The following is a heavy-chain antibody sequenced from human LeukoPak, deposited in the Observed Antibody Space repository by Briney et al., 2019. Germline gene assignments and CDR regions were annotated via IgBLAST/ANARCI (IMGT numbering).Heavy chain of an antibody. V-gene: IGHV3-30-3*01. CDR2: ISYDGSNK. CDR3: ARTRINFLYYFDY. CDR1: GFTFSSYA. D-gene: IGHD5-24*01. Sequence: GGSLRLSCAASGFTFSSYAMHWVRQAPGKGLEWVAVISYDGSNKYYADSVKGRFTISRDNSKNTLYLQMNSLRAEDTAVYYCARTRINFLYYFDYWGQGTLVTVSS. J-gene: IGHJ4*02.